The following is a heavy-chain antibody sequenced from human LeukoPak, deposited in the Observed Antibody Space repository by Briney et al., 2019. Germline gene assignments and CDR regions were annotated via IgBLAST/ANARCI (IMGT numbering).Heavy chain of an antibody. CDR2: IWYDGSNK. V-gene: IGHV3-33*06. D-gene: IGHD3-9*01. CDR1: GFTFSSYG. Sequence: GRSLRLSCAASGFTFSSYGMHWVRQAPGKGLEWVAVIWYDGSNKYYADSVKGRFTISRDNSKNTLYLQMNSLRAEDTAVYYCAKREMYDILTGYYFGMDVWGQGTTVTVSS. J-gene: IGHJ6*02. CDR3: AKREMYDILTGYYFGMDV.